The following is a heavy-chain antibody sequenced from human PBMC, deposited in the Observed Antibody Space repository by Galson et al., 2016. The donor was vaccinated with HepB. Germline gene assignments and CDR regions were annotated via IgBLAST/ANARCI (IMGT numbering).Heavy chain of an antibody. Sequence: SLRLSCAASGFSFSGLWMNWVRQAPGKGLEWVSALSSGGGTSFYADAVKGRFTISRDISKNTLYLQMNSLRAEDTAVYYCAKPGSGWYVDYWGQGTLVTVSS. V-gene: IGHV3-23*01. CDR3: AKPGSGWYVDY. CDR2: LSSGGGTS. J-gene: IGHJ4*02. CDR1: GFSFSGLW. D-gene: IGHD6-19*01.